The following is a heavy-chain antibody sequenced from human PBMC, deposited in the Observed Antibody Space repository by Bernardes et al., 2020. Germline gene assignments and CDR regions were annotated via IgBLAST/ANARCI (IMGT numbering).Heavy chain of an antibody. Sequence: SETLSLTCTVSGGSISSYYWSWIRQPPGKGLEWIGYIYYSGSTNYNPSLKSRVTISVDTSKNQFSLKLSSVTAADTAVYYWERGGTYYEFSSGSVNDAFDIWGQGTMVTVSS. V-gene: IGHV4-59*01. CDR1: GGSISSYY. CDR3: ERGGTYYEFSSGSVNDAFDI. CDR2: IYYSGST. D-gene: IGHD3-3*01. J-gene: IGHJ3*02.